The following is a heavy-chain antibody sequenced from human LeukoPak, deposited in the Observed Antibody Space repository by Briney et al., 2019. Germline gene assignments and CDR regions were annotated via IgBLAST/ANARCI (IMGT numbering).Heavy chain of an antibody. CDR2: ISGSGGGR. CDR3: AKDPNIVVVPAATGRDAFDI. J-gene: IGHJ3*02. CDR1: GFTFSSYA. D-gene: IGHD2-2*01. Sequence: GGSLRLSCAASGFTFSSYAVSWVRQAPGKGLEWVSAISGSGGGRYYADSVKGRFTISRDNSKNTLYLQMNSLRAEDTAVYYCAKDPNIVVVPAATGRDAFDIWGQGTMVTVSS. V-gene: IGHV3-23*01.